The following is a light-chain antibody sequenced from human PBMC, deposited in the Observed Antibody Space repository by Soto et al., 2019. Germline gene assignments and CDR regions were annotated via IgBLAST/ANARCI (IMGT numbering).Light chain of an antibody. V-gene: IGLV2-14*01. CDR2: DVN. J-gene: IGLJ3*02. CDR3: SSYSSTTTLV. CDR1: SSDVGGYNY. Sequence: QSVLTQPASVSGSPGQSITISCTGTSSDVGGYNYVSWYQQRPGNAPKLMIYDVNNRPSGVSNRFSASKSGNTASLTISGLQAEDEADYYCSSYSSTTTLVFGGGTKLTVL.